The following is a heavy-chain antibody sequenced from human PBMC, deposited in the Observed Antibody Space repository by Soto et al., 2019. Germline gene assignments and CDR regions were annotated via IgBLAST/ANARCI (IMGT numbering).Heavy chain of an antibody. J-gene: IGHJ4*02. Sequence: GASVKGSCKASGYTFTSYVISWGRQAPGQGLEGVGWISAYNGNTNYAQKLQGRVTMTTDTSTSTAYMELRSLRSDDTAVYYCARDGLCSGGSCYSIYFDYWGQGTLVTVS. CDR2: ISAYNGNT. CDR3: ARDGLCSGGSCYSIYFDY. D-gene: IGHD2-15*01. CDR1: GYTFTSYV. V-gene: IGHV1-18*04.